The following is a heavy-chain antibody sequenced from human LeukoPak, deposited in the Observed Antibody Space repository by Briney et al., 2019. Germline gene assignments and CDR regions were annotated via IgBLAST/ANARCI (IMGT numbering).Heavy chain of an antibody. J-gene: IGHJ4*02. CDR2: IWYDGSNK. CDR1: GFTFSSYG. V-gene: IGHV3-30*02. D-gene: IGHD3-22*01. CDR3: AKSRSEDNSGYFDY. Sequence: GGSLRLSCAASGFTFSSYGMHWVRQAPGKGLEWVAVIWYDGSNKYYADSVKGRFTISRDNSKNTLYLQMNSLRAEDTAVYYCAKSRSEDNSGYFDYWGQGTLVTVSS.